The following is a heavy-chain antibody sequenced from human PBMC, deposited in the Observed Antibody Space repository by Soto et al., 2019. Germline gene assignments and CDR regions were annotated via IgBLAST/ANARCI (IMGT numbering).Heavy chain of an antibody. J-gene: IGHJ5*02. Sequence: PSEPLSLTCTVSGGSISRSSYYWGWIRQPPGKRLEWIGSIYYSGSTYYNPSLKSRVTISVDTSKNQFSLKLSSVTAADTAVYYCASPKIAFYNWFDPWGQGTLVTVSS. CDR2: IYYSGST. CDR3: ASPKIAFYNWFDP. V-gene: IGHV4-39*01. D-gene: IGHD3-3*02. CDR1: GGSISRSSYY.